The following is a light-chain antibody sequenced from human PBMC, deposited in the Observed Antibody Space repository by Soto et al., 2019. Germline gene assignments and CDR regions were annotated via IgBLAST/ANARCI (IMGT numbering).Light chain of an antibody. J-gene: IGKJ5*01. CDR2: GAS. CDR3: QQYGSSPRT. V-gene: IGKV3-20*01. CDR1: QSVSSSY. Sequence: EIVLTQSPGTLSLSPGEIATLSCRASQSVSSSYLAWYQQKPGQAPRLLIYGASSRAAGIPDRFSGSGSGTDFTLTISRLEPEDFAVYYCQQYGSSPRTFGQGKRLEI.